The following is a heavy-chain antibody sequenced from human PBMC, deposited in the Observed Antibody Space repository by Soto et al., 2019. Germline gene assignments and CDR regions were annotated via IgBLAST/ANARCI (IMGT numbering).Heavy chain of an antibody. CDR3: ARGAVAGTFDY. D-gene: IGHD6-19*01. CDR1: GGSISSGGYY. J-gene: IGHJ4*02. Sequence: SETLSLTCTVSGGSISSGGYYWSWIRQHPGKGLEWIGYIYYSGSTYYNPSLKSRVTISVDTSKNQFSLKLSSVTAADTAVYYCARGAVAGTFDYWGQGTLVTVSS. V-gene: IGHV4-31*03. CDR2: IYYSGST.